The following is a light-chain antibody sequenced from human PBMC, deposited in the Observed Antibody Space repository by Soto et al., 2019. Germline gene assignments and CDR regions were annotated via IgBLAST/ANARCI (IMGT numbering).Light chain of an antibody. V-gene: IGKV3-15*01. CDR1: ESVHRN. CDR3: QHSSNWPPT. CDR2: YAS. Sequence: EVVMTQSPATLSVSPGERVTLSCRASESVHRNLAWYQQKPGQGPSLLIYYASTRATDVPNRSTGSGSGTEFTLTISSLQSEDFGVYHCQHSSNWPPTFGPGTKVKIK. J-gene: IGKJ3*01.